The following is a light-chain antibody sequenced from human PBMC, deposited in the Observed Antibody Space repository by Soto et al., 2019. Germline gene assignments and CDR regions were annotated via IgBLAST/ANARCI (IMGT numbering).Light chain of an antibody. CDR1: NSDVGGYNY. J-gene: IGLJ2*01. CDR3: NSYTSSSTLV. CDR2: DVT. Sequence: QSALTQPASVSGSPGQSITISCTGTNSDVGGYNYVSWYQQHPGKAPKLLIYDVTNRPSGISDRFSGSKSGNTASLTISGLQPEDEADYYCNSYTSSSTLVFGGGTQLTVL. V-gene: IGLV2-14*03.